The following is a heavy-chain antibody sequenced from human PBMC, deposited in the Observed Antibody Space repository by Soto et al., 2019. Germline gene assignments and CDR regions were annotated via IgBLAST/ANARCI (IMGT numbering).Heavy chain of an antibody. V-gene: IGHV1-2*04. CDR2: INPNSGGT. D-gene: IGHD3-10*01. CDR3: AREGSGSYYYFDY. CDR1: GYTFTGYY. J-gene: IGHJ4*02. Sequence: ASVKVSCKASGYTFTGYYMHWVRQALGQGLEWMGWINPNSGGTNYAQKFQGWVTMTRDTSISTAYMELSRLRSDDTAVYYCAREGSGSYYYFDYWGQGTLVTVSS.